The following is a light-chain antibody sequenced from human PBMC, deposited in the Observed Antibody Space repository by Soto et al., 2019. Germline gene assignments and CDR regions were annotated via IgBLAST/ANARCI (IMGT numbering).Light chain of an antibody. CDR1: SSDVGGYNY. CDR2: EVS. Sequence: QSVLTQPASVSGSPGQSITISCTGTSSDVGGYNYVSWYQQHPGKAPKLMIYEVSNRPSGVSNRFSGSKSGNTASLTISGLQAEDDADYYCSSYTSSSNLVVFGGGTKITVL. CDR3: SSYTSSSNLVV. V-gene: IGLV2-14*01. J-gene: IGLJ2*01.